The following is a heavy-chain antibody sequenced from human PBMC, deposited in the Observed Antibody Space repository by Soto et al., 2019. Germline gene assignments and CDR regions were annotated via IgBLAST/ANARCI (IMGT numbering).Heavy chain of an antibody. CDR3: ARHGYTSGRTYFDY. V-gene: IGHV4-39*01. D-gene: IGHD6-19*01. CDR2: IYDRGST. CDR1: GGSIGSSSYY. Sequence: SETLSLTCTVSGGSIGSSSYYWGWIRQPPGKGLEWIGSIYDRGSTYSNPSLKSRLTTPLDTSKNQFSLKLTSVTAADTAVYYCARHGYTSGRTYFDYWGQGTLVTVS. J-gene: IGHJ4*02.